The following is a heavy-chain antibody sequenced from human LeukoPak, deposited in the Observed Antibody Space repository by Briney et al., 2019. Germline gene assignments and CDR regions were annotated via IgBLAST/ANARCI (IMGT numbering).Heavy chain of an antibody. J-gene: IGHJ6*02. D-gene: IGHD2-2*01. CDR3: AKDRDQRTQFYYYYYGMDA. Sequence: GGSLRLSCAASGFTFSNYAMTWVRLAPGKGLEWVSGTSGSGGRTNYADSVKGRFTISRDNSKNTLYLQMNSLRVEDTAVYYCAKDRDQRTQFYYYYYGMDAWGQGTTVTVSS. CDR1: GFTFSNYA. V-gene: IGHV3-23*01. CDR2: TSGSGGRT.